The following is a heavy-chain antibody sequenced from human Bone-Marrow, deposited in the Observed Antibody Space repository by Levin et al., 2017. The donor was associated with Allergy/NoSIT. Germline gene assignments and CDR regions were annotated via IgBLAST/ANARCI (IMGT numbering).Heavy chain of an antibody. J-gene: IGHJ6*02. V-gene: IGHV4-30-4*01. Sequence: KPSETLSLTCTVSGASISSNDYYWSWIRQPPGKGLEWIGYIYSSGNTHYNPSLKSRVTMSLDASKNQISLKLTSVTAADTAVYYCARDRDYYDSSGYDIVYYGMDVWGQGTTVTVSS. CDR1: GASISSNDYY. CDR3: ARDRDYYDSSGYDIVYYGMDV. D-gene: IGHD3-22*01. CDR2: IYSSGNT.